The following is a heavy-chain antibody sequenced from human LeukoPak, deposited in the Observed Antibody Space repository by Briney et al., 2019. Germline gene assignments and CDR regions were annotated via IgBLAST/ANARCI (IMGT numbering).Heavy chain of an antibody. Sequence: GATVKVSCKASGYTFTGYYMHWVRQAPGQGLEWMGWINPNNGGTNYAQKFQDRVTMTRDTSISTAYMELSRLRSDDTAVYYCARDQNYYDSSGYYGIDCWGQGTLVTVSS. CDR2: INPNNGGT. CDR3: ARDQNYYDSSGYYGIDC. J-gene: IGHJ4*02. V-gene: IGHV1-2*02. D-gene: IGHD3-22*01. CDR1: GYTFTGYY.